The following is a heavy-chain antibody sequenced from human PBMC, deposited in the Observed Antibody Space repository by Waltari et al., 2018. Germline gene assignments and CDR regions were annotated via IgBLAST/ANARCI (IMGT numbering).Heavy chain of an antibody. CDR1: GGSLSTYY. Sequence: QVQLQESGPGLVKPSETLSLTCTVSGGSLSTYYWRWIRQPPGKGLEWIGYIYYSGTTNYNPSLKSRVTISVDTSKNQFSLKLSSVTAADTAVYYCARGYSGNYGRFDYWGQGTLVTVSS. V-gene: IGHV4-59*01. CDR3: ARGYSGNYGRFDY. CDR2: IYYSGTT. D-gene: IGHD5-12*01. J-gene: IGHJ4*02.